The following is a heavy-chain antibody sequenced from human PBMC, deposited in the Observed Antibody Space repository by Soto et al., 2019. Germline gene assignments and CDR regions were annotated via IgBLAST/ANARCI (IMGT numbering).Heavy chain of an antibody. J-gene: IGHJ6*03. CDR2: INPNGGVT. Sequence: QVQLVQSGAEVRKPGASVTVSCRSSGDSFNDYYITWVRQAPGQGFEWMGWINPNGGVTKYAQKFQGWVSMTRDTSIRTVYMQLSRLRSDDTAVYYCARESGGATATLDYYYFYMDVWGTGTTVTVSS. CDR1: GDSFNDYY. CDR3: ARESGGATATLDYYYFYMDV. V-gene: IGHV1-2*04. D-gene: IGHD5-12*01.